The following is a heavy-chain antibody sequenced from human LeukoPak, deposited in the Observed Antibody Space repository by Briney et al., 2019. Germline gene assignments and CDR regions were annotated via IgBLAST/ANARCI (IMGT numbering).Heavy chain of an antibody. CDR2: IKQDGSVK. CDR1: GFTFSSYW. V-gene: IGHV3-7*01. CDR3: ARSRITMVRGVITMYYFDY. J-gene: IGHJ4*02. Sequence: PGGSLRLSCAASGFTFSSYWMSWVRQAPGKGLEWVANIKQDGSVKYYVDSVKGRFTISRDNAKNSLYLQMNSLRAEDTAVYYCARSRITMVRGVITMYYFDYWGQGTLVTVSS. D-gene: IGHD3-10*01.